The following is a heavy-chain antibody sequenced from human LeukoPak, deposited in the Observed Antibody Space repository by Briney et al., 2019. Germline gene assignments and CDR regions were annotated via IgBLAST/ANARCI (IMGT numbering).Heavy chain of an antibody. CDR2: INHSGST. CDR1: GGSFSGYY. Sequence: NPSETLSLTCAVYGGSFSGYYWSWIRQPPGKGLEWIGEINHSGSTNYNPSLKSRVTISVDTSKNQFSLKLSSVTAADTAVYYCASYTAGGGGLDYWGQGTLVTVSS. J-gene: IGHJ4*02. V-gene: IGHV4-34*01. D-gene: IGHD5-18*01. CDR3: ASYTAGGGGLDY.